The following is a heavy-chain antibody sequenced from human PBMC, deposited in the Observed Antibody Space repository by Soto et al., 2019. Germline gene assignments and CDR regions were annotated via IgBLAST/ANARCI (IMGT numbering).Heavy chain of an antibody. D-gene: IGHD6-13*01. Sequence: EVQLVESGGDLVQPGGSLRLSCAASGFTVSDNYMIWVRQAPGKGLEWVSLIYSGGSTYYADSVKGRFTISRDNSNNKLYLQMNSMRVEDEAVYYCKWYSALDRWGQVTVVTVSS. V-gene: IGHV3-66*01. CDR3: KWYSALDR. J-gene: IGHJ5*02. CDR1: GFTVSDNY. CDR2: IYSGGST.